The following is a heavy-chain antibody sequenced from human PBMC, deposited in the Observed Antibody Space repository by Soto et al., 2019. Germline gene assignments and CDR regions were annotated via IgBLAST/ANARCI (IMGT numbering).Heavy chain of an antibody. D-gene: IGHD2-15*01. Sequence: ASVKVSCKASGYTFSDYKIHWLRQAPGQGLEWMGWINPRSDVTNYAHKFKDRVTMTRDTSTSTVYMDLSRLAFDDTAVYYCARDWYCSGGRCYNCFDPWGQGTLVTVSS. CDR2: INPRSDVT. V-gene: IGHV1-2*02. J-gene: IGHJ5*02. CDR1: GYTFSDYK. CDR3: ARDWYCSGGRCYNCFDP.